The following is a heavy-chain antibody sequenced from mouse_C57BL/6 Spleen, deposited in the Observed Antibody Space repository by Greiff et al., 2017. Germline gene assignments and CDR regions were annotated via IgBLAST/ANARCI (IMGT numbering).Heavy chain of an antibody. CDR2: IDPSDSET. CDR3: ARQGPYYDYGYYFDY. CDR1: GYTFTSYW. J-gene: IGHJ2*01. Sequence: QVQLQQPGAELVRPGSSVKLSCKASGYTFTSYWMHWVKQRPIQGLEWTGNIDPSDSETHYNQKFKDKATLTVDKSSSTAYMQLSSLTSEDSAVYYCARQGPYYDYGYYFDYWGQGTTLTVSS. V-gene: IGHV1-52*01. D-gene: IGHD2-4*01.